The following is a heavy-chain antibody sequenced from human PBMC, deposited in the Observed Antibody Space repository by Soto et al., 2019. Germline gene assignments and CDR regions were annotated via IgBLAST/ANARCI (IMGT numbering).Heavy chain of an antibody. CDR2: ISSSSSYI. CDR1: GFTFSSYS. Sequence: EVQLVESGGGLVKPGGSLRLSCAASGFTFSSYSMNWVRQAPGKGLEWVSSISSSSSYIYYVDSVKGRFTISRDNAKNSLYLQMNSLRAEDTAVYYCASLPVVVVAASDYWGQGTLVTVSS. J-gene: IGHJ4*02. V-gene: IGHV3-21*01. CDR3: ASLPVVVVAASDY. D-gene: IGHD2-15*01.